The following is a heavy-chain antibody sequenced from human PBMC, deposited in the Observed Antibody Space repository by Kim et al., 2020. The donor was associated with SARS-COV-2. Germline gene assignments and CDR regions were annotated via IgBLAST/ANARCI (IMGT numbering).Heavy chain of an antibody. Sequence: SLKSRVTMTVDTSKNQFSLRLSSVTAADTAVYYCARLGSGYSSSWYGIDYWGQGTLVTVSS. V-gene: IGHV4-39*01. J-gene: IGHJ4*02. CDR3: ARLGSGYSSSWYGIDY. D-gene: IGHD6-13*01.